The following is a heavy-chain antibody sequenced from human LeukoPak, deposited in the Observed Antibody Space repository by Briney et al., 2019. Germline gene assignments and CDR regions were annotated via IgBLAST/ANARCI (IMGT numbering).Heavy chain of an antibody. CDR1: GFTFSSYS. CDR3: ARVGGDFWSGYHLDY. J-gene: IGHJ4*02. V-gene: IGHV3-21*01. Sequence: GGSLRLSCAASGFTFSSYSMNWVRQAPGKGLEWVSSISSSSSYIYYADSVKGRFTISRDNAKNSLYLQMNSLRAEDTAVYYCARVGGDFWSGYHLDYWGQGTLVTVSS. CDR2: ISSSSSYI. D-gene: IGHD3-3*01.